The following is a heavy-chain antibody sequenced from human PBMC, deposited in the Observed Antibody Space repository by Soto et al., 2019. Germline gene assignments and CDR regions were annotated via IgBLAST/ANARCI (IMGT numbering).Heavy chain of an antibody. CDR1: GFIFSHYA. V-gene: IGHV3-23*01. Sequence: VQLLESRGGLVPPGGSLRLSCAASGFIFSHYAMSWVRQTPGKGLEWVSTISGSGGSTYHADSVKGRFTISRDNSKTTLYLQMNSLRAEDTAVYYCAVLTDCTNGVCSRPFDYWGQGTLVTVSS. D-gene: IGHD2-8*01. J-gene: IGHJ4*02. CDR2: ISGSGGST. CDR3: AVLTDCTNGVCSRPFDY.